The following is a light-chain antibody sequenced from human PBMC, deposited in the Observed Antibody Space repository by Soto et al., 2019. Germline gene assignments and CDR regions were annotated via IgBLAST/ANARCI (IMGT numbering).Light chain of an antibody. Sequence: EIVLTQSPGTLSLSPGERATLSCRASQSVSNNYLAWYQQKPGQAPRRLIYGASSRATGIPDRFSGSGSGTDFTLTISRLEPEDFAVYYCQQYHSWPPRTFGQGTKVDIK. CDR2: GAS. J-gene: IGKJ1*01. CDR3: QQYHSWPPRT. V-gene: IGKV3-20*01. CDR1: QSVSNNY.